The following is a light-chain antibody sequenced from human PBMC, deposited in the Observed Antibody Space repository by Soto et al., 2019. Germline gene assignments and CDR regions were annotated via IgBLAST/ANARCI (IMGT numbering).Light chain of an antibody. J-gene: IGKJ5*01. CDR1: QSISSY. CDR2: DAS. Sequence: EIVLTQSPATLSLSPGERATLSCRASQSISSYIAWYQQKPGQAPRFLIYDASNRATGIPARFSGSGSGTDFPLTISSLEPEDFAVYYCKQRSTWHQITFGQGTRLEIK. CDR3: KQRSTWHQIT. V-gene: IGKV3-11*01.